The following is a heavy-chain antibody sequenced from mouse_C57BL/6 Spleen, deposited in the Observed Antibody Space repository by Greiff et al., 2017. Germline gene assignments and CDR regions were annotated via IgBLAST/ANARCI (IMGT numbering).Heavy chain of an antibody. V-gene: IGHV3-8*01. CDR1: GYSITSDH. Sequence: EVKLMESGPGLAKPSQTLSLTCSVTGYSITSDHWNWIRKFPGNKLEYMGYISYSGSTYYNPSLKSRISITRDTSKNQYYLQLNSVTTEDTATYYCARAGLFYWYFDVWGTGTTVTVSS. D-gene: IGHD3-1*01. CDR2: ISYSGST. CDR3: ARAGLFYWYFDV. J-gene: IGHJ1*03.